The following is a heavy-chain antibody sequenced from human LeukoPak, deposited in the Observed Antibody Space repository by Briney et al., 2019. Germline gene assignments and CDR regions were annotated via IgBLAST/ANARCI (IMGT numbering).Heavy chain of an antibody. J-gene: IGHJ5*02. D-gene: IGHD6-19*01. V-gene: IGHV5-51*01. CDR2: IYPGDSDT. CDR3: ARLSDSSGWYRGWFDP. Sequence: GESLKISCKGSGYSFTSYWIGWVRQMPGKGLEWMGIIYPGDSDTRYSPSFQGQVTISADKSISTAYLQWSSLKASDTAMYYCARLSDSSGWYRGWFDPWGQGTLVTVSS. CDR1: GYSFTSYW.